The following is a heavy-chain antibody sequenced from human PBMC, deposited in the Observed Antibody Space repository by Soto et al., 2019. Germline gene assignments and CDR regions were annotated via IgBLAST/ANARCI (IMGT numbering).Heavy chain of an antibody. CDR1: GFTFSSYS. V-gene: IGHV3-21*01. Sequence: PGGSLRLSCATSGFTFSSYSMNWVRQAPGKGLEWVSSISSSGSYIYYADSVKGRFTISRDNAKNSLYLQMNSLRAEDTAVYYCARGGRTYYFDYWGQGTLVTVSS. CDR2: ISSSGSYI. CDR3: ARGGRTYYFDY. J-gene: IGHJ4*02.